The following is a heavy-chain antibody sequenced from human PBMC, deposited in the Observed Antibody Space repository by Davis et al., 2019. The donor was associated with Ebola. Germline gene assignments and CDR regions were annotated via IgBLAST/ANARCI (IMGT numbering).Heavy chain of an antibody. Sequence: AASVKVSCKASGGTFSSYAISWVRQAPGQGLEWMGWMNPNIGNTGYAQKFQGRVTMTRNTSISTAYMELSSLRSEDTAVYYCARGRGSFRRKNYYYGMDVWGQGTTVTVSS. V-gene: IGHV1-8*02. CDR2: MNPNIGNT. CDR3: ARGRGSFRRKNYYYGMDV. J-gene: IGHJ6*02. CDR1: GGTFSSYA. D-gene: IGHD3-10*01.